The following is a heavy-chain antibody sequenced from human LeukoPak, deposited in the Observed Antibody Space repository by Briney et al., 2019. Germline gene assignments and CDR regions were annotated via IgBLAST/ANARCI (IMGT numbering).Heavy chain of an antibody. CDR1: GFSFSNYW. J-gene: IGHJ3*02. Sequence: GGSLRLSCAASGFSFSNYWMCWVRQAPGKGLACVSRINSDGSTTTYADSVRGRFTISRDNAKNTLYLQMNSLRAEDSALYYCARIRESLGLGAFDIWGQGTMVTVSS. V-gene: IGHV3-74*03. D-gene: IGHD7-27*01. CDR3: ARIRESLGLGAFDI. CDR2: INSDGSTT.